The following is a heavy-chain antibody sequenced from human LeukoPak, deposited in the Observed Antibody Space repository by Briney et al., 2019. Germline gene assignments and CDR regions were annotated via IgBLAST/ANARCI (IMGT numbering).Heavy chain of an antibody. CDR1: GYTLSDLV. CDR3: ARGPRYDSSGYYYLFDY. J-gene: IGHJ4*02. Sequence: ASVKVSCKVSGYTLSDLVIHWVRQAPGKGLEWMGGFDPEESETLYAFRFQGRLTMTVDTSLDTASMELSRLTIFDTAVYYCARGPRYDSSGYYYLFDYWGQGTLVTVSS. D-gene: IGHD3-22*01. CDR2: FDPEESET. V-gene: IGHV1-24*01.